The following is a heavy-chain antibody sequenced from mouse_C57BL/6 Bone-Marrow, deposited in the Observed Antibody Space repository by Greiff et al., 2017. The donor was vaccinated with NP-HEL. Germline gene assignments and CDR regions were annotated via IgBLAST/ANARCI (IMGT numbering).Heavy chain of an antibody. V-gene: IGHV1-64*01. J-gene: IGHJ1*03. Sequence: QVQLQQPGAELVKPGASVKLSCKASGYTFTSYWMHWVKQRPGQGLEWIGKIHPNSGSTNYNEKFKSKATLTVDKSSSTAYMQLSSLTSEDSAVYYCARDYYYGSSYGYFDVWGTGTTVTVSS. CDR2: IHPNSGST. CDR1: GYTFTSYW. CDR3: ARDYYYGSSYGYFDV. D-gene: IGHD1-1*01.